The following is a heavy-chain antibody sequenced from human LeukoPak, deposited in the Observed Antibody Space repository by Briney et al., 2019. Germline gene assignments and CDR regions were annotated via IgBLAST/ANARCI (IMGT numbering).Heavy chain of an antibody. CDR2: IYYSGNT. CDR1: GVSISSSNSY. V-gene: IGHV4-39*01. Sequence: SETLSLTCTVPGVSISSSNSYWGWIRQPPGKGLEWIGSIYYSGNTYYNASVKSRVTISIDSSKNQFSLMLSSVTAADTAVYYCARQTGSGLFTLPGGQGTLVTVSS. D-gene: IGHD3/OR15-3a*01. CDR3: ARQTGSGLFTLP. J-gene: IGHJ4*02.